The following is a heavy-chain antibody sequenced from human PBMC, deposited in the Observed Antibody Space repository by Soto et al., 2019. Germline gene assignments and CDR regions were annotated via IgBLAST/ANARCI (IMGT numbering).Heavy chain of an antibody. Sequence: QVQVVQSGDEVKKPGASVKVSCKASGYTFTNYGFSWVRQAPGQGLEWMGWISGYNGNTKYAEKFQGRVTMTTDTSTSTAHMELRSLRSDDTAVYYGASEGQAPYYYYGMDVWGQGTAVTVSS. J-gene: IGHJ6*02. CDR3: ASEGQAPYYYYGMDV. CDR2: ISGYNGNT. CDR1: GYTFTNYG. V-gene: IGHV1-18*01.